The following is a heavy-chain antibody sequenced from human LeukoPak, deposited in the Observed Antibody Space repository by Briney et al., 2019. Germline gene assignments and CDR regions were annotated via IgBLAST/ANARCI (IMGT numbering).Heavy chain of an antibody. CDR1: GFTFSGYW. D-gene: IGHD6-13*01. V-gene: IGHV3-74*01. J-gene: IGHJ4*02. Sequence: PGGSLRLSCAASGFTFSGYWIHWVRQAPVKGLECVSRVNSDGSRTDYADSVKGRFTISRDNAKNTLYLHMHSLRPEDTAVYYCARSPYSSSWTFEYWGQGTLVSVPS. CDR2: VNSDGSRT. CDR3: ARSPYSSSWTFEY.